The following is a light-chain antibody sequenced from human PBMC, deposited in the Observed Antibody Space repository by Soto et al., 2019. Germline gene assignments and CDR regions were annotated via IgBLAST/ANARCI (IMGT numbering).Light chain of an antibody. CDR1: NSDVGSYNF. V-gene: IGLV2-8*01. CDR2: EVN. J-gene: IGLJ1*01. CDR3: SSYAGETTRYL. Sequence: QSVLTQPPSASGSPGQSVTISCTGANSDVGSYNFVSWYQQHPGKAPKLLIYEVNKRPSGVPDRFSGSKSGNTASLTVSGLQAEDEADYFCSSYAGETTRYLFGSATKLTVL.